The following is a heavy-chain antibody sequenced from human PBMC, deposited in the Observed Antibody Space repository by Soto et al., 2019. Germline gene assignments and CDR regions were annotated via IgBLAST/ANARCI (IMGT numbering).Heavy chain of an antibody. V-gene: IGHV4-59*08. J-gene: IGHJ4*02. CDR1: GGSISSYY. CDR3: ARLTLYDILTGTPYYFDY. Sequence: SETLSLTCTVSGGSISSYYWSWIRQPPGKGLEWIGYIYYSGSTNYNPSLKSRVTISVDTSKNQFSLKLSSVTAADTAVYYCARLTLYDILTGTPYYFDYWGQGTLVTVSS. D-gene: IGHD3-9*01. CDR2: IYYSGST.